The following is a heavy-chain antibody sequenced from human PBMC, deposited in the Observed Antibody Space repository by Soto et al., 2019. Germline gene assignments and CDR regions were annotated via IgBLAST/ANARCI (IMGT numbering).Heavy chain of an antibody. D-gene: IGHD5-18*01. CDR1: GGSISSSSHY. CDR3: AKQRGYSHGFFDY. V-gene: IGHV4-39*01. CDR2: IYYSGST. Sequence: SETLSLTCTVSGGSISSSSHYWGWIRQSPGKGLEWIGSIYYSGSTDYNPSLKSRVTISVDTSKNQFSLKVSSVTAADTALYYCAKQRGYSHGFFDYWGQGTLVIVSS. J-gene: IGHJ4*02.